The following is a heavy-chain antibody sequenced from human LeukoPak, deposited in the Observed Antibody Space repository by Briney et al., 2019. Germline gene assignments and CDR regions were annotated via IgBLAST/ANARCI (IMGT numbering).Heavy chain of an antibody. J-gene: IGHJ4*02. Sequence: SETLSLTCAVSDYSISSAYYWGWIRQPPGKGLEWIGSIYHSGSTDYNPSLKSRVTISVDTPKNQFSLKLRSVTAADTAVYYCARDQAYCGGDCYFDFWGQGTLVTVSS. V-gene: IGHV4-38-2*02. D-gene: IGHD2-21*02. CDR1: DYSISSAYY. CDR2: IYHSGST. CDR3: ARDQAYCGGDCYFDF.